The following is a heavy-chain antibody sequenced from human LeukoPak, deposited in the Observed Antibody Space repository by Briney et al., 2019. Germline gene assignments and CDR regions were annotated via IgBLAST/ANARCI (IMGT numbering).Heavy chain of an antibody. D-gene: IGHD6-19*01. CDR2: INPSGGST. CDR3: ARVEYSSGWYGY. Sequence: GASVKVSCKASGYTFTIYGISWVRQAPGQGLEWMGIINPSGGSTSYAQKFQGRVTMTRDMSTSTVYMELSSLRSEDTAVYYCARVEYSSGWYGYWGQGTLVTVSS. CDR1: GYTFTIYG. J-gene: IGHJ4*02. V-gene: IGHV1-46*01.